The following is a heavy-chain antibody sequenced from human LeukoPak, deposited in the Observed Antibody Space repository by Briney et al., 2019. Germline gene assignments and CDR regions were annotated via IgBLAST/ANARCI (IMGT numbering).Heavy chain of an antibody. J-gene: IGHJ2*01. V-gene: IGHV4-34*01. CDR1: GGSFSGYY. CDR3: ARCRLTTVVRSYWYFDL. CDR2: INHSGST. Sequence: SETLSLTCAVYGGSFSGYYWSWIRQPPGKGLEWIGEINHSGSTNYNPSLKSRVTISVDTSKNQFSLKLSSVTAADTAVYYCARCRLTTVVRSYWYFDLWGRGTLVTVSS. D-gene: IGHD4-23*01.